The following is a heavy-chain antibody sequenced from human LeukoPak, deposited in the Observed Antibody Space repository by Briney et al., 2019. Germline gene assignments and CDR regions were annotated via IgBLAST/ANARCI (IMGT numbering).Heavy chain of an antibody. CDR2: IKQDGSEK. CDR3: VRGAYYAAY. V-gene: IGHV3-7*01. Sequence: GGSLRLSCAASGFIFNNYWMTWVRQAPGKGLEWVANIKQDGSEKNYVDSVKGRFTISRDNVKNALYLQMNSLRVEDTGIYYCVRGAYYAAYWGQGTLVTVSS. CDR1: GFIFNNYW. D-gene: IGHD2/OR15-2a*01. J-gene: IGHJ4*02.